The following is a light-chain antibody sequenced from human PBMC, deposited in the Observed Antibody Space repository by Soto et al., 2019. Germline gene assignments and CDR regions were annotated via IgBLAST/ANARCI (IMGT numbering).Light chain of an antibody. CDR1: QSVSSY. J-gene: IGKJ4*01. Sequence: EIVLTQSPATLSLSPGERATLSCRASQSVSSYLAWYQQKPGQAPRLLIYDASSRATGIPARFSGSGSGTDLTLTISSLEPEDFAVYYCQHRSNWPLTLGGGTKVEIK. V-gene: IGKV3-11*01. CDR3: QHRSNWPLT. CDR2: DAS.